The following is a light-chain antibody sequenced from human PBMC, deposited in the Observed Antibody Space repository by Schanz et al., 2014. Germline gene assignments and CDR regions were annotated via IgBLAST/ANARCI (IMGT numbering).Light chain of an antibody. CDR2: EVN. CDR1: SSDIGGYNS. J-gene: IGLJ3*02. CDR3: SSFAGSTNWV. V-gene: IGLV2-8*01. Sequence: QSALTQPPSASGSPGQSVTISCTGSSSDIGGYNSVSWYQQFPGKAPKLMIYEVNKRPSGVPDRFSGSKSGNTASLTVSGLQAEDEADYYCSSFAGSTNWVFGGGTKLTVL.